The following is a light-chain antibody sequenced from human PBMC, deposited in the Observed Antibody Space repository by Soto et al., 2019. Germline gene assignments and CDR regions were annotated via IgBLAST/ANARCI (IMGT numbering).Light chain of an antibody. CDR2: AAS. CDR3: QQLDNYHRE. CDR1: QGINGY. V-gene: IGKV1-9*01. Sequence: DIQLTQSPSFLSAFVGDRVTITCRASQGINGYLAWYQQRPGKAPKLLISAASTLQSGVTSRFSGSGSWADFTLTISSLQPDDFETYYCQQLDNYHREFCQGTKADI. J-gene: IGKJ1*01.